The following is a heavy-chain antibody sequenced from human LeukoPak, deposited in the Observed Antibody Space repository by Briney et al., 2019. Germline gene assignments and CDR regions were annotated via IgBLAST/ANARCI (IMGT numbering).Heavy chain of an antibody. D-gene: IGHD3-22*01. CDR1: GFTFSSYG. CDR2: IRYDGSNK. CDR3: ASSSPQNYYDSSGYYRPFDY. Sequence: GGSLRLPCAASGFTFSSYGMHWVRQAPGKGLEWVAFIRYDGSNKYYADSVKGRFTISRDNSKNSLYLQMNSLRADDTAVYYCASSSPQNYYDSSGYYRPFDYWGQGTLVTVSS. V-gene: IGHV3-30*02. J-gene: IGHJ4*02.